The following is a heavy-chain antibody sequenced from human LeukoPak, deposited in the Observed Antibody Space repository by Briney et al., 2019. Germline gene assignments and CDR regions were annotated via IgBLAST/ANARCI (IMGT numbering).Heavy chain of an antibody. J-gene: IGHJ5*02. CDR3: ARVIPLFTKGGQNWFDP. CDR1: GFTFDNYG. V-gene: IGHV3-20*04. CDR2: INWNGGST. D-gene: IGHD3-3*01. Sequence: PGGTLRLSCAASGFTFDNYGMSWVRQAPGKGLEWVSGINWNGGSTGYADSVKGRFTIARDNAKNSLYLQMNSLRAEDTAVYYCARVIPLFTKGGQNWFDPWGQGTLVTVSS.